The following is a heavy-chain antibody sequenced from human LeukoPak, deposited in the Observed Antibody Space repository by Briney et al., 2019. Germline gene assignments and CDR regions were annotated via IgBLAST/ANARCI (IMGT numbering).Heavy chain of an antibody. Sequence: GASVKVSCKASGYTFTSYGISWVRQAPGQGLEWMGWISASNGNTNYAQKLQGRVTMTTGTSTSTAYMELRSLGSDDTAVYYCARALPYYYGSGSYWGQGTLVTVSS. CDR1: GYTFTSYG. CDR2: ISASNGNT. D-gene: IGHD3-10*01. J-gene: IGHJ4*02. V-gene: IGHV1-18*01. CDR3: ARALPYYYGSGSY.